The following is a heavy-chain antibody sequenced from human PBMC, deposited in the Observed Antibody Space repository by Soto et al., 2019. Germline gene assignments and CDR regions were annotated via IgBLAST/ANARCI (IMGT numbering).Heavy chain of an antibody. Sequence: PSETLSLTCAVSGYSISRGFYWGWIRQSPGKGLEWIGSIYHTGNTYYNASLRSRVTISVDTSKNQFSLKLTSVTAADTAVYYCARNKMYYDNSGNYPLDGFDIWGQGTMVTV. V-gene: IGHV4-38-2*01. CDR1: GYSISRGFY. J-gene: IGHJ3*02. CDR2: IYHTGNT. CDR3: ARNKMYYDNSGNYPLDGFDI. D-gene: IGHD3-22*01.